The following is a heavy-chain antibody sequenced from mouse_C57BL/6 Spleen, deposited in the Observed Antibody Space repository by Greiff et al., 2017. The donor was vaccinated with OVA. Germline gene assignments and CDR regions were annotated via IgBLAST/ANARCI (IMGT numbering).Heavy chain of an antibody. CDR3: ARHEEKEWLPSWFAY. V-gene: IGHV1-62-2*01. CDR2: FYPGSGSI. D-gene: IGHD2-2*01. CDR1: GYTFTEYT. Sequence: VKLVESGAELVKPGASVKLSCKASGYTFTEYTIHWVKQRSGQGLEWIGWFYPGSGSIKYNEKFKDKATLTADKSSSTVYMELSRLTSEDSAVYFCARHEEKEWLPSWFAYWGQGTLVTVSA. J-gene: IGHJ3*01.